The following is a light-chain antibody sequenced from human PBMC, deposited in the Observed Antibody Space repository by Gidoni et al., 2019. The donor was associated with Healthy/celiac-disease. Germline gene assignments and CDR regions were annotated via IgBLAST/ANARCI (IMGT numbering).Light chain of an antibody. CDR3: MQALQPLT. CDR2: LGS. V-gene: IGKV2-28*01. CDR1: QSLLHSNGYNY. Sequence: DIVMTQSPLSLPVTPGEPAAISCRSSQSLLHSNGYNYLDWYLQQPGQSPQLLIYLGSNRASGVPDRFSGSGSGTDFTLKISRVEAEDVGVYYCMQALQPLTFXGXTKVEIK. J-gene: IGKJ4*01.